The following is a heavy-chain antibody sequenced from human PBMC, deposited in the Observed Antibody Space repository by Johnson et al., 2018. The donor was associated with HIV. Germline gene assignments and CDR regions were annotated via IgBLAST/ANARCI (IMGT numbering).Heavy chain of an antibody. V-gene: IGHV3-30*04. Sequence: SCAASGFTFSSYAMHWVRQAPGKGLEWVAVISYDGSNKYYADSVKGRFTISRDNSKNTLYLKMNSLRAEDTAVYYCARDDGGGGDAFDIWGQGTMVTVSS. CDR1: GFTFSSYA. J-gene: IGHJ3*02. CDR2: ISYDGSNK. D-gene: IGHD4-23*01. CDR3: ARDDGGGGDAFDI.